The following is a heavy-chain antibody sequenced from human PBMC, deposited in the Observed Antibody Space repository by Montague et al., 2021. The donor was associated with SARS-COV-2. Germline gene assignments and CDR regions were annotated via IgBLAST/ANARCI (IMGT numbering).Heavy chain of an antibody. J-gene: IGHJ4*02. CDR3: AGGGGHYYGSGSDPYY. V-gene: IGHV4-59*01. CDR1: GGSITSYY. D-gene: IGHD3-10*01. CDR2: IYYSGST. Sequence: SETLSLTCTVSGGSITSYYWSWIRQPPGKGLEYIGYIYYSGSTNYNPSLTIRVTMSVDMSTNQFSLTLSPVTAADTAVYYCAGGGGHYYGSGSDPYYWGQGTLATVSS.